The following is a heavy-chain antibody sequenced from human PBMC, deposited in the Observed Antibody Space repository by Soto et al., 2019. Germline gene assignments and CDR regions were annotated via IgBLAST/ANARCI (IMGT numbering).Heavy chain of an antibody. CDR3: ARGKFGGIVVVPAAMDDAFDI. CDR2: INHSGST. D-gene: IGHD2-2*01. Sequence: SETLSLTCAVYGGSFSGYYWSWIRQPPGKGLEWIGEINHSGSTNYNPSLESRVTISVDTSKNQFSLKLSSVTAADTAVYYCARGKFGGIVVVPAAMDDAFDIWGQGTMVTVS. J-gene: IGHJ3*02. V-gene: IGHV4-34*01. CDR1: GGSFSGYY.